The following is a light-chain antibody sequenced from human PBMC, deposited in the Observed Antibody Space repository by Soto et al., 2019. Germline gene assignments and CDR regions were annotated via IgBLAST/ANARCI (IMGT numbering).Light chain of an antibody. V-gene: IGKV3-20*01. Sequence: EIVLTPSPATLSVSPGERVTLSCRASQSVDINLAWYQQRPGQAPRLLIDDASNRATGIPARFSGSGSGTDFTLTISRLEPEDFAVYYCQQYGSSPLTFGGGTKVDIK. J-gene: IGKJ4*01. CDR1: QSVDIN. CDR2: DAS. CDR3: QQYGSSPLT.